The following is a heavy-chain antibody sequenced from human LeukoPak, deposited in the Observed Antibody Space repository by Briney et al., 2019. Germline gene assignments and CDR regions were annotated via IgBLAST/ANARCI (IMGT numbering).Heavy chain of an antibody. CDR1: GFTFSSFG. CDR2: IWYDASNK. D-gene: IGHD5-24*01. CDR3: VRGVGVSRFNYFDP. V-gene: IGHV3-33*01. Sequence: TGGSLTLSCAASGFTFSSFGMHWVRQAPGKGMEWLSVIWYDASNKYYADSVKGRFTISRDNSKNTLYLQMNSLRDDDTAVYYCVRGVGVSRFNYFDPWGQGTLVTVSS. J-gene: IGHJ5*02.